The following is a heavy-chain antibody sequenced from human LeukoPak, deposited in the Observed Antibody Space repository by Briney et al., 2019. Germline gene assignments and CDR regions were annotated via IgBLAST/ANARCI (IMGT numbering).Heavy chain of an antibody. Sequence: GGSLRLFCAASGFTFSRYAMSWVRQAPGKGLEWVSAISGSGGSTYYAESVKGRFTISRDNYKNTLYLQMNSLRTEDTALYYCARDRKQWLTYYFDYWGQGTLVTVSS. CDR3: ARDRKQWLTYYFDY. D-gene: IGHD6-19*01. V-gene: IGHV3-23*01. J-gene: IGHJ4*02. CDR2: ISGSGGST. CDR1: GFTFSRYA.